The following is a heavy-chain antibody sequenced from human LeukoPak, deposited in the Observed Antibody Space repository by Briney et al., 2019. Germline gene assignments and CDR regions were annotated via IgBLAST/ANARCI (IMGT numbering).Heavy chain of an antibody. D-gene: IGHD2-8*01. CDR1: GGSISSHY. V-gene: IGHV4-59*11. Sequence: SETLSLTCTVSGGSISSHYWTWIRQPPGKGLEWIGYIYNSGSTNYNPSLKSRVTISLDTSRNQFSLKLTSVTAADTALYYCASEYCTSSTCRFDSWGQGTLVTVSS. CDR2: IYNSGST. CDR3: ASEYCTSSTCRFDS. J-gene: IGHJ4*02.